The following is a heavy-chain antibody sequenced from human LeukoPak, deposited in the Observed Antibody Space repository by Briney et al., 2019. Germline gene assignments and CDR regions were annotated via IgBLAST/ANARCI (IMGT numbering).Heavy chain of an antibody. V-gene: IGHV4-28*01. D-gene: IGHD3-16*01. CDR3: ARHDSTALSPVDD. CDR1: GDSVSRSNW. CDR2: ISYRGNT. Sequence: SETLSLTCAVSGDSVSRSNWWGWFRQPPGKGLEWIGFISYRGNTHYNPSLKSRVTVSVDTSKNQFSLRLSSVTAVDTAVYYCARHDSTALSPVDDWGQGTLVTVSS. J-gene: IGHJ4*02.